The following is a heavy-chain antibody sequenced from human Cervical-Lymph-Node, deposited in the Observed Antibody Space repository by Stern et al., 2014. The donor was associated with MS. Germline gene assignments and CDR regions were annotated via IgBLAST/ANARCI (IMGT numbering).Heavy chain of an antibody. J-gene: IGHJ4*02. CDR1: GGSFSGYY. CDR2: ISHNGST. V-gene: IGHV4-34*01. Sequence: VQLQQWGAGLLKPSETLSLTCAVYGGSFSGYYWSWIRQPPGKGLECIGEISHNGSTNYNPSFRRRVTLSVDTSKNQFPLKLNSVTAADTAVYYCASRLQTNTYYRNSWGQGTRVTVSS. CDR3: ASRLQTNTYYRNS. D-gene: IGHD1-26*01.